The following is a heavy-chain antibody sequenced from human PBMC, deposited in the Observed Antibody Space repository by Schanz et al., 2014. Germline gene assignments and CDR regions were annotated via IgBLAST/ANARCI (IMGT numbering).Heavy chain of an antibody. V-gene: IGHV1-18*01. Sequence: QVQLIQSGAEVKKPGASVKVSCTASGYTFTSYDINWVRQAPGQGLEWMGWISAYTNNTNYAQKVQGRVTMTTDTSTGTTYMELRSLSSDVTAVYYCARDRKRYCSTASCLVVNWFDPWGQGTLVIVSS. J-gene: IGHJ5*02. CDR3: ARDRKRYCSTASCLVVNWFDP. D-gene: IGHD2-2*01. CDR2: ISAYTNNT. CDR1: GYTFTSYD.